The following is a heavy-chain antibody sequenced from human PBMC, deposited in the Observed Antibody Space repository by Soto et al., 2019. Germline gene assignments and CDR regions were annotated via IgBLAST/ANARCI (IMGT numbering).Heavy chain of an antibody. D-gene: IGHD5-18*01. Sequence: PSETLSLTCTVSGGSISSSSYYWGWIRQPPGKGLEWIGSIYYSGSTYYNPSLKSRVTISVDTSKNQFSLKLSSVTAADTAVYYCAREGQGRIQLWSNAIAFDIWGQGTMVT. J-gene: IGHJ3*02. CDR1: GGSISSSSYY. CDR3: AREGQGRIQLWSNAIAFDI. CDR2: IYYSGST. V-gene: IGHV4-39*02.